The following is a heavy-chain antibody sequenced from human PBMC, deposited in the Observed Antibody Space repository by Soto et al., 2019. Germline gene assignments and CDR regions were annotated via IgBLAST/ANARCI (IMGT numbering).Heavy chain of an antibody. CDR2: INHSGST. CDR1: GGSFSGYY. Sequence: QVQLQQWGAGLLKPSETLSLTCAVYGGSFSGYYWSWIRQPPGMGLEWIGEINHSGSTNYNPSLRSRVTISVDTSKTQFSLKLSSVTAADTAVYYCARGPRAVAGRGWFDPWGQGTLVTVSS. D-gene: IGHD6-19*01. J-gene: IGHJ5*02. V-gene: IGHV4-34*01. CDR3: ARGPRAVAGRGWFDP.